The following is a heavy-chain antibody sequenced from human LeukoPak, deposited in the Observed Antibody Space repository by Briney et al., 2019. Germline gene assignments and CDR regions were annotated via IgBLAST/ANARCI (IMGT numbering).Heavy chain of an antibody. CDR3: AKDSNYDSSGSPGTLFDY. CDR1: GFTFSSYG. CDR2: ISYDGSNK. J-gene: IGHJ4*02. Sequence: GRSLRLSCAASGFTFSSYGMHWVRRAPGKGLEWVAVISYDGSNKYYADSVKGRFTISRDNSKNTLYLQMNSLRAEDTAVYYCAKDSNYDSSGSPGTLFDYWGQGTLVTVSS. V-gene: IGHV3-30*18. D-gene: IGHD3-22*01.